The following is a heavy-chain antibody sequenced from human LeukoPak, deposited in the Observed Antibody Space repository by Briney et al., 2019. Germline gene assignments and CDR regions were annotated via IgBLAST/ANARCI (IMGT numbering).Heavy chain of an antibody. Sequence: ASVRVSCKASGYTFTSYGISWVRQAPGQGLEWMGWISAYNGNTNYAQKLQGRVTMTTDTSTSTAYMELRSLRSDDTAVYYCARDLAQPYSGSSNAFDIWGQGTMVTVSS. CDR3: ARDLAQPYSGSSNAFDI. J-gene: IGHJ3*02. V-gene: IGHV1-18*01. CDR2: ISAYNGNT. CDR1: GYTFTSYG. D-gene: IGHD1-26*01.